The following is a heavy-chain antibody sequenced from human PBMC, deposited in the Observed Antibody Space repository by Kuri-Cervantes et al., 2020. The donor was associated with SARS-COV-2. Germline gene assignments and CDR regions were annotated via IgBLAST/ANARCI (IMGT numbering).Heavy chain of an antibody. J-gene: IGHJ2*01. CDR1: GGSSSDDK. CDR3: ARGRYDVTMIVVVVTAASSYFDL. V-gene: IGHV4-34*01. CDR2: ITESGST. Sequence: SEILSLTCAVYGGSSSDDKWSWIRQAPGKGLEWVGEITESGSTNYNPSLKGRVSMSVDTSKKQFSLKLTSVTAADTAIYYCARGRYDVTMIVVVVTAASSYFDLWGRGTLVTVSS. D-gene: IGHD3-22*01.